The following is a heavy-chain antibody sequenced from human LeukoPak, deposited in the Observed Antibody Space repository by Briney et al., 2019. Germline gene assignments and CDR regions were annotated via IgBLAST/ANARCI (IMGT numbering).Heavy chain of an antibody. CDR1: GFNFEIYS. V-gene: IGHV3-23*01. CDR2: ISGSGGST. Sequence: PGGSLRLSCEASGFNFEIYSMNWVRQAPGKGLEWVSAISGSGGSTYYADSVKGRFTISRDNSKNTLYLQMNSLRAEDTAVYYCARGLHCSGGSCYDTTFDYWGQGTLVTVSS. D-gene: IGHD2-15*01. CDR3: ARGLHCSGGSCYDTTFDY. J-gene: IGHJ4*02.